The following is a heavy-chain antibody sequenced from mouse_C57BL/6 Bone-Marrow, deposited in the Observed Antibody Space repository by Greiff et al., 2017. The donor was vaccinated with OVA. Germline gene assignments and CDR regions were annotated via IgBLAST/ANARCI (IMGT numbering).Heavy chain of an antibody. V-gene: IGHV1-82*01. CDR1: GFAFSSSW. J-gene: IGHJ2*01. Sequence: QVQLQQSGPELVKPGASVKISCKASGFAFSSSWMNWVQQRPGKGLEWIGRIYPGDGDTNYNGKFKGKATLTADKSSSTAYMQLSSLTSEDSAVDFCARLGPCYSNYGFDYWGQGTTLTVSS. CDR2: IYPGDGDT. CDR3: ARLGPCYSNYGFDY. D-gene: IGHD2-5*01.